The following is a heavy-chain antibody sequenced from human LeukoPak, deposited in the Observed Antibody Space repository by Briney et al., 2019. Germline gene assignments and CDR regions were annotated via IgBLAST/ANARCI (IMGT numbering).Heavy chain of an antibody. CDR3: ATGSSDSSGYYSLVLRY. CDR2: IWYDGSNK. Sequence: PGRSLRLSCAASGFTFSSYSMHWVRQAPGKGLEWVAVIWYDGSNKYYADSVKGRFTISRDNSKNTLYLQMNSLRAEDTAVYYCATGSSDSSGYYSLVLRYWGQGTLVTVSS. D-gene: IGHD3-22*01. J-gene: IGHJ4*02. V-gene: IGHV3-33*01. CDR1: GFTFSSYS.